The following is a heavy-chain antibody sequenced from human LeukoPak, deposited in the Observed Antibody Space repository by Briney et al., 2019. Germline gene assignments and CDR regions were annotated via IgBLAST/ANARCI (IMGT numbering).Heavy chain of an antibody. J-gene: IGHJ4*02. CDR3: AKGAMVITFGGVIDEGYYFDY. CDR2: ISYDGSNK. V-gene: IGHV3-30*18. CDR1: GFTFSSYG. Sequence: GGSLRLSCAASGFTFSSYGMHWVRQAPGKGLGWVAVISYDGSNKYYADSVKGRFTISRDNSKNTLYLQMNSLRAEDTAVYYCAKGAMVITFGGVIDEGYYFDYWGQGTLVTVSS. D-gene: IGHD3-16*02.